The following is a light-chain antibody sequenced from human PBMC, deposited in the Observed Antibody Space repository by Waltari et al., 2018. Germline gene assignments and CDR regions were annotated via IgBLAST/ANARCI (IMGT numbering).Light chain of an antibody. CDR2: EVN. J-gene: IGLJ2*01. V-gene: IGLV2-8*01. Sequence: QSALTQPPSASGSPGQSVTISCTGVSSDVGGHTYVPWYQRHPGKAPKVMIYEVNNRPSGVPDRFSGSKSGNTASLTVSGLQAEDEASYYCSSYVDSNNILFGGGTKLTVL. CDR1: SSDVGGHTY. CDR3: SSYVDSNNIL.